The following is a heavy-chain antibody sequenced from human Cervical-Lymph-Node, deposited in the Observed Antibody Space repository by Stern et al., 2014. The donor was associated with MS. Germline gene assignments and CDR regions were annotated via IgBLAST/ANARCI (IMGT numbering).Heavy chain of an antibody. CDR1: GDSISSYY. D-gene: IGHD6-13*01. CDR2: ISYSGST. CDR3: AGDRYSSSWYKY. V-gene: IGHV4-59*12. Sequence: VQLVESGPGLVKPSETLSLTCTVSGDSISSYYWGWIRQPPGKGLEWIGSISYSGSTNYNPSLKSPVPISVDTSKNHFSLRLTSVTAADTAVYYCAGDRYSSSWYKYWGQGTLVTVSS. J-gene: IGHJ4*02.